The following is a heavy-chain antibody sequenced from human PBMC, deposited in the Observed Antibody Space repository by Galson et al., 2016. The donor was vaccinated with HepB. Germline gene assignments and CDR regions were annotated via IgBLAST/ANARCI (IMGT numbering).Heavy chain of an antibody. CDR2: IWYDASNK. V-gene: IGHV3-33*01. CDR1: GFNFRSFG. CDR3: ARIWPPYYYADSAYRDVFQN. Sequence: SLRLSCAASGFNFRSFGMHWVRQAPGKGQERVAVIWYDASNKSYADSVKGRFTISRDNSKNTLYLQMNTLRAEDTAVYYCARIWPPYYYADSAYRDVFQNWSQGTMVTVSS. J-gene: IGHJ3*02. D-gene: IGHD3-22*01.